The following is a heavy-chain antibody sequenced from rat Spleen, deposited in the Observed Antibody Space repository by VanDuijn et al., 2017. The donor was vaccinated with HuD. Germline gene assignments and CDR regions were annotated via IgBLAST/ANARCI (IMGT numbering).Heavy chain of an antibody. Sequence: EVHLVESVGGLVQPGRSLKLSCAASGFTFSNFYMAWVRQAPTKGLEWVAYINTGGGTTFYRDSVKGRFTISRDNAKNTQYLQMDSLRSEDTATYYCTRHGGLRNWFAYWGQGTLVTVSS. V-gene: IGHV5S13*01. CDR1: GFTFSNFY. CDR3: TRHGGLRNWFAY. CDR2: INTGGGTT. J-gene: IGHJ3*01.